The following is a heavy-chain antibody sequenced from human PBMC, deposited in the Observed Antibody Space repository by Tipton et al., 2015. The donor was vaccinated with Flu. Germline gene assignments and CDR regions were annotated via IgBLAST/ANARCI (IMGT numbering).Heavy chain of an antibody. V-gene: IGHV3-23*01. D-gene: IGHD3-22*01. CDR3: ATTKVGYYESSGYSGAFDI. Sequence: SLRLSCAASGISFGTYAMSWVCQAPGKGLQCVSTISRGAGAIYYGDSVKGRFTISRDNSKNTVYLQMNSLRVEDTDIYYCATTKVGYYESSGYSGAFDIWGQGTMVTVSS. CDR1: GISFGTYA. J-gene: IGHJ3*02. CDR2: ISRGAGAI.